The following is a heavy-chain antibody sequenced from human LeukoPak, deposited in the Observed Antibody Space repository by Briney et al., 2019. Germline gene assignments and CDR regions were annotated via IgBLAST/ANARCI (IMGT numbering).Heavy chain of an antibody. CDR1: GYSFTSYW. CDR3: ARSFLTTVTTVKTRPYYYYGMDV. J-gene: IGHJ6*02. Sequence: GESLKISCKGSGYSFTSYWIGWVRQMPGKGLEWMGIIYPGDSDTRYSPSFQGQVTISADKSISTAYLQWSSLKASDTAMYYCARSFLTTVTTVKTRPYYYYGMDVWGQGTTVTVSS. D-gene: IGHD4-17*01. V-gene: IGHV5-51*01. CDR2: IYPGDSDT.